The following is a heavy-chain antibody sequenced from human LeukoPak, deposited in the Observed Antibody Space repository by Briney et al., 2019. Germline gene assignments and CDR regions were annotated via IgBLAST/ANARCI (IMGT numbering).Heavy chain of an antibody. J-gene: IGHJ4*02. D-gene: IGHD4-17*01. Sequence: SQTLSLTCTVSGGSISSGGYYWSWIRQHPGKGLEWIGEIYRSGGTHSNPSLRRRVTMSLDRSKNQLTLNVRSVTAADTAVYYCVRDLDDGNYALAYWGQGTLVTVSS. CDR2: IYRSGGT. V-gene: IGHV4-31*03. CDR1: GGSISSGGYY. CDR3: VRDLDDGNYALAY.